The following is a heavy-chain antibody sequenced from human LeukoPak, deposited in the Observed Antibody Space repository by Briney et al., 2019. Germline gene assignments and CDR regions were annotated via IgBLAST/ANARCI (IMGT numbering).Heavy chain of an antibody. CDR1: GFPFSSYS. J-gene: IGHJ4*02. Sequence: GGSLRLSCAASGFPFSSYSMNWVRQAPGKGLEWVSYISASGSNIYYLDSVKGRFTVSRDNAMNSLFLQMDRPRAEDTAVYYCVRVEGTYFDFWGQGTLVTVSS. D-gene: IGHD1-1*01. V-gene: IGHV3-48*01. CDR3: VRVEGTYFDF. CDR2: ISASGSNI.